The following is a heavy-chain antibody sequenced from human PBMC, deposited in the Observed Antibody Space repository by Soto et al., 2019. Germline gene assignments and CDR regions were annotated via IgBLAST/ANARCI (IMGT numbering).Heavy chain of an antibody. CDR2: INQDGSEK. J-gene: IGHJ4*02. CDR3: SRSLNS. Sequence: GGSLRLSCAASGFTFSTYWMDWVRQTPGKGLEWVANINQDGSEKNYVDSVKGRFTISRDNAKNSLYLQMSSLTAEDSALYFCSRSLNSWGQGTLVTVSS. CDR1: GFTFSTYW. V-gene: IGHV3-7*01.